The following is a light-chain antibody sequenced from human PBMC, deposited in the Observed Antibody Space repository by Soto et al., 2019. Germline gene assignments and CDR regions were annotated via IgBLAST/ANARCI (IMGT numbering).Light chain of an antibody. CDR2: VGTGGIVE. V-gene: IGLV9-49*01. CDR1: SGYSDYK. J-gene: IGLJ1*01. Sequence: QAVLTQPPSASASLGASVTLTCTLSSGYSDYKVDWYQQRPGKGPRFVMRVGTGGIVESKGDGIPDRFSVLWAGLNQYLTIKNIQEKDESDYPCGAHHVSGSNFIYVFGAWTKMTVL. CDR3: GAHHVSGSNFIYV.